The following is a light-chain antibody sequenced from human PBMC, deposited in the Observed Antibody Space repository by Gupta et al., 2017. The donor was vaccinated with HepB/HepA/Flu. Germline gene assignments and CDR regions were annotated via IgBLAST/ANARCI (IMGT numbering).Light chain of an antibody. J-gene: IGLJ3*02. CDR2: DVT. V-gene: IGLV2-14*01. Sequence: QSALTQPASVSESPGQSITISCTGSSSDIGRDNYVSWYQQHPGKAPKLIIFDVTNRPSGLSDRFSGSKSGNTASLTISGLQAEDEADYYCSSFTTSSTWVFVGGTKLTVL. CDR1: SSDIGRDNY. CDR3: SSFTTSSTWV.